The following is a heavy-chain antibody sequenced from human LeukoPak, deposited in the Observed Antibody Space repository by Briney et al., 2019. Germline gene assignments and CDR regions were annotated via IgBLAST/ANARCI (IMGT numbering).Heavy chain of an antibody. D-gene: IGHD3-10*01. V-gene: IGHV3-23*01. CDR1: GFTFSSYA. CDR3: AKDRVNWYFDL. CDR2: MSGDGSNT. Sequence: GGSLRLSCAASGFTFSSYAMVWVRQTPGKGLEWVSTMSGDGSNTFYAESVKGRFTISRDNSKNTLYLQVNSLRAEDTAIYYCAKDRVNWYFDLWGRGTLVTVSS. J-gene: IGHJ2*01.